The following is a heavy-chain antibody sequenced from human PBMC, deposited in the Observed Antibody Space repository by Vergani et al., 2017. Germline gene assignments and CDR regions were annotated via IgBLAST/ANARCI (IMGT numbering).Heavy chain of an antibody. Sequence: EVQLVESGGGLVQPGGSLRLSCAASGFTFSSYAMSWVRQAPGKGLEWVSAISGSGGSTYYADSVKGRFTISRDNSKNTLYLQMNSLRAEDTAVYYCAKDLVYYYDSSGYYDYYYGMDVWGQGTTVTVSS. CDR2: ISGSGGST. D-gene: IGHD3-22*01. CDR3: AKDLVYYYDSSGYYDYYYGMDV. CDR1: GFTFSSYA. J-gene: IGHJ6*02. V-gene: IGHV3-23*04.